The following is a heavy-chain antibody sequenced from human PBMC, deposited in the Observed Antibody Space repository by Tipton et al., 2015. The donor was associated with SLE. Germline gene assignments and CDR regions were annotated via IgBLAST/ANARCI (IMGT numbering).Heavy chain of an antibody. CDR1: GASVSSGDYY. Sequence: TLSLTCTVSGASVSSGDYYWSWIRQPPGKGLEWIGEIYHSGSTNYNPSLKSRVTISVDKSKNQFSLKLSSVTAADTAVYYCASGRGRLGIDYWGQGTLVTVSS. J-gene: IGHJ4*02. CDR2: IYHSGST. V-gene: IGHV4-61*08. CDR3: ASGRGRLGIDY. D-gene: IGHD7-27*01.